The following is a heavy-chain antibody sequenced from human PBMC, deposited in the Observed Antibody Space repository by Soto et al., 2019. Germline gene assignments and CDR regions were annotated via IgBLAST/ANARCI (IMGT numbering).Heavy chain of an antibody. CDR2: MSTSGSTI. Sequence: GGSLRLSCAASGFTFSDYSMNWVRQAPGKGLQWLAYMSTSGSTIYYADSVKGRFTISRDNAKNSLYLQMNSLGAEDTAVYYCAKDRNTTFGFIIIPDAFDIWGQGTMVTVSS. CDR1: GFTFSDYS. D-gene: IGHD3-3*01. V-gene: IGHV3-48*01. CDR3: AKDRNTTFGFIIIPDAFDI. J-gene: IGHJ3*02.